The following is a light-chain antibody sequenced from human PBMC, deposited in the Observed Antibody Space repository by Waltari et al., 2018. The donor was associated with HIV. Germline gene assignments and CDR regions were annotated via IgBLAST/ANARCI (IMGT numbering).Light chain of an antibody. J-gene: IGLJ3*02. CDR1: SSDVGGYNY. CDR2: DVG. CDR3: NSYTSTTTRWL. V-gene: IGLV2-14*03. Sequence: QSALTQPASVSGSPGQSIIISCTGTSSDVGGYNYVSWYQPQPGKAPKLIIFDVGNRPSGVSNRFSGSKSGNTASLTISGLQTEDEADYYCNSYTSTTTRWLFGGGTRLTVL.